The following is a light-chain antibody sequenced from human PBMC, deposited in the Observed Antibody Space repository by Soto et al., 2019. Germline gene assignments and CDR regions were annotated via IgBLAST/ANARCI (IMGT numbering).Light chain of an antibody. Sequence: IVLTQSPATLSVSPGASATLSCRASESVNNNLAWYQQKPGQAPRLLIYASYTRAAGFPARFSDSRSGTEFTLTLRSLQYEDSAVYYCQHYNNRPLTFGQGTRLEIK. CDR2: ASY. CDR1: ESVNNN. J-gene: IGKJ5*01. CDR3: QHYNNRPLT. V-gene: IGKV3-15*01.